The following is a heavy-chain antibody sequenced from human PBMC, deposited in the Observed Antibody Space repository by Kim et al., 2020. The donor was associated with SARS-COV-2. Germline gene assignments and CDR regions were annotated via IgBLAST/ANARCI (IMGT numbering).Heavy chain of an antibody. Sequence: DSVKGLFTISRDNAKNSLYLQMKSLRAEDTALYYCARYSIDTYSSSSYFDYWGQGTLVTVSS. D-gene: IGHD6-6*01. J-gene: IGHJ4*02. V-gene: IGHV3-11*06. CDR3: ARYSIDTYSSSSYFDY.